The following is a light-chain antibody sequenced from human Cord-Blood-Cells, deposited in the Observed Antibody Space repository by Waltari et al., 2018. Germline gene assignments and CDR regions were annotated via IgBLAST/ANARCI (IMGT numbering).Light chain of an antibody. CDR2: GKS. CDR1: STKLGAGSD. Sequence: QSVLTQPHSVSGAPGQRVTISCTGSSTKLGAGSDGYWYQQLPGPAPKLLIYGKSNRPSGVPERFSGSKSGTSASLAITGLQAEDEADYYCQSYDSSLSGWVFGGGTKLTVL. V-gene: IGLV1-40*01. J-gene: IGLJ3*02. CDR3: QSYDSSLSGWV.